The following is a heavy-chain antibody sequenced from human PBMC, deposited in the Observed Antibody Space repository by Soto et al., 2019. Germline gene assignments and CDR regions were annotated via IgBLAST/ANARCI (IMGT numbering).Heavy chain of an antibody. V-gene: IGHV4-34*01. CDR2: INHSGNT. Sequence: SETLSLTCAVYGGSLSGYYWSWIRQPPGKGLEWIGDINHSGNTNYNPSLKSRVTISVDTSKTEFSLNVNSVTAEDTAVYYCARDSTIGARPLDYWGQGTLVTVSS. CDR3: ARDSTIGARPLDY. J-gene: IGHJ4*02. D-gene: IGHD6-6*01. CDR1: GGSLSGYY.